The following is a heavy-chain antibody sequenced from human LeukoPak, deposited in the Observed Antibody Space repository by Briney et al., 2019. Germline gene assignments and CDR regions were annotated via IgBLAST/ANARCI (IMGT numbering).Heavy chain of an antibody. V-gene: IGHV4-59*01. D-gene: IGHD3-9*01. CDR3: ARERYDILTGYHNFDY. Sequence: SETLSLTCTVSGGSISSYYWSWIRQPPGKGLEWIGYICYSGSTNYNPSLKSRVTISVDTSKNQFSLKLSSVTAADTAVYYCARERYDILTGYHNFDYWGQGTLVTVSS. CDR2: ICYSGST. J-gene: IGHJ4*02. CDR1: GGSISSYY.